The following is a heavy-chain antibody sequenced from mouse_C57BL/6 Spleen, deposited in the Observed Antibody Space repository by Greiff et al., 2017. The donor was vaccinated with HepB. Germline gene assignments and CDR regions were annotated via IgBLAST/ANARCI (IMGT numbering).Heavy chain of an antibody. CDR3: ATYYYDYVYAMDY. V-gene: IGHV5-6*01. Sequence: EVMLVESGGDLVKPGGSLKLSCAASGFTFSSYGMSWVRQTPDKRLEWVATISSGGSYTYYPDSVKGRFTISRDNAKNTLYLQMSSLKSEDTAMYYCATYYYDYVYAMDYWGQGTSVTVSS. CDR2: ISSGGSYT. D-gene: IGHD2-4*01. J-gene: IGHJ4*01. CDR1: GFTFSSYG.